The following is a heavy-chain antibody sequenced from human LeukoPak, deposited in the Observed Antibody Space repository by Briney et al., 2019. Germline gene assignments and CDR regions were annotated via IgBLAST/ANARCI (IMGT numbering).Heavy chain of an antibody. CDR3: ARDRDDSSGEEGFDH. Sequence: GGSLRLSCAASGFTLSSYSMNWVRQAPGKGLEWVSSISSSSSYIYYADSVKGRFTISRDNAKNLLYLQMNSLRAEDTAVYYCARDRDDSSGEEGFDHWGQGTLVTVSS. J-gene: IGHJ5*02. V-gene: IGHV3-21*01. CDR2: ISSSSSYI. D-gene: IGHD3-22*01. CDR1: GFTLSSYS.